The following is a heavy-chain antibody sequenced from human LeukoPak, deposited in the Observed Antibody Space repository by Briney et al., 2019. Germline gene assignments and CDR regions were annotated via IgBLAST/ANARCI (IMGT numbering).Heavy chain of an antibody. J-gene: IGHJ6*04. CDR1: GGSISSYY. CDR3: ARRGDILTGHLDV. D-gene: IGHD3-9*01. CDR2: IYYSGST. Sequence: SETLSLTCTVSGGSISSYYWSWIRQPPGKGLEWIGYIYYSGSTNYNPSLKSRVTISVDTSKNQFSLKLSSVTAADTAVYYCARRGDILTGHLDVWGKGTTVTISS. V-gene: IGHV4-59*08.